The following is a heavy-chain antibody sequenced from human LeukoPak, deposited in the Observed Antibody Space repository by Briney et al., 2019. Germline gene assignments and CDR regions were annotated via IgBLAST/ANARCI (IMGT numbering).Heavy chain of an antibody. CDR1: GFTFSRFW. Sequence: GGSLRLSCAASGFTFSRFWMMWVRQAPGKGLEWVANIKQDGGQKNYVDSVKGRFTISRDNAKNSVYLQMNSLRAEDTAVYYCARDQRWFDYWGQGTLVTVSS. V-gene: IGHV3-7*05. CDR3: ARDQRWFDY. D-gene: IGHD2-15*01. CDR2: IKQDGGQK. J-gene: IGHJ4*02.